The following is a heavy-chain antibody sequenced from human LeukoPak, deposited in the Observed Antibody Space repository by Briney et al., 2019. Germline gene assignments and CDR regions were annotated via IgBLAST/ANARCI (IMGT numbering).Heavy chain of an antibody. CDR2: IIPILGIA. V-gene: IGHV1-69*04. CDR1: GGTFSSYA. CDR3: ARDRWDNWNGSDWFDP. D-gene: IGHD1-20*01. J-gene: IGHJ5*02. Sequence: SVKVSCKASGGTFSSYAISWVRQAPGQGLEWMGRIIPILGIANYAQKFQGRVTITADKSTSTAYMELSSLRSEDTAVNYCARDRWDNWNGSDWFDPWGQGTLVTVSS.